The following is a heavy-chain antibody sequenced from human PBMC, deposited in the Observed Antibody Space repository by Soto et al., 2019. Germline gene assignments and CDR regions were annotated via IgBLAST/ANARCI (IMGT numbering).Heavy chain of an antibody. CDR3: AIDGFTSQLVRDYYYYGMDV. J-gene: IGHJ6*02. CDR1: GGTFSSYA. V-gene: IGHV1-69*01. CDR2: IIPIFGTA. D-gene: IGHD6-13*01. Sequence: QVQLVQSGAEVKKPGSSVKVSCKASGGTFSSYAISWVRQAPGQGLEWMGGIIPIFGTANYAQKFQGRVTITADESTSTAYMELSSLRSEDTAVYYCAIDGFTSQLVRDYYYYGMDVWGQGTTVTVSS.